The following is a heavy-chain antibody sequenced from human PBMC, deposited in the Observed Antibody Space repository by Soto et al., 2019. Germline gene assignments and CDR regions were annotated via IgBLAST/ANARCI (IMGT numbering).Heavy chain of an antibody. CDR3: ASRAPDHFDY. J-gene: IGHJ4*02. Sequence: GESLKISCAASGFTFSSYAMSWVRQAPGKGLEWVSAISGSGGSTYYADSVKGRFTISRDNSKNTLYLQMNSLRAEDTAVYYCASRAPDHFDYWGQGTLVTVSS. V-gene: IGHV3-23*01. CDR2: ISGSGGST. CDR1: GFTFSSYA.